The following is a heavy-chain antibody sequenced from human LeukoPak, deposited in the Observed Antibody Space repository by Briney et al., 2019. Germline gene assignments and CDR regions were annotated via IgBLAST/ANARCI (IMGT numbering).Heavy chain of an antibody. V-gene: IGHV3-23*01. CDR3: ADLGTTYYYDRSTY. J-gene: IGHJ4*02. CDR1: GFSFSSYA. Sequence: GESLKISCAASGFSFSSYAMSWVRQAPGKGLEWVSGISSSGGSPYYADSVQGRFTISRDNSKNTLFLQMTGLRAEDTAVYYCADLGTTYYYDRSTYWGQGTLVAVSS. D-gene: IGHD3-22*01. CDR2: ISSSGGSP.